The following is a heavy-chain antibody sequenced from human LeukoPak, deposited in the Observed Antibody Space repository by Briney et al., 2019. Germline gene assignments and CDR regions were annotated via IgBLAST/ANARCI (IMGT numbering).Heavy chain of an antibody. J-gene: IGHJ4*02. Sequence: GASVKVSCKASGYTFTSYGISRVRQAPGQGLEWMGWISAYNGNTNYAQKLQGRVTMTTDTSTSTAYMELRSLRCDDTAVYYCARDITGTTSNDYWGQGTLVTVSS. D-gene: IGHD1-20*01. CDR3: ARDITGTTSNDY. CDR2: ISAYNGNT. CDR1: GYTFTSYG. V-gene: IGHV1-18*04.